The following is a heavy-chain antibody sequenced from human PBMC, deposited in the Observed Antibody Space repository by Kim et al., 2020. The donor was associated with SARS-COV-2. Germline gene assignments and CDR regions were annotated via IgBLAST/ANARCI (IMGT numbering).Heavy chain of an antibody. J-gene: IGHJ6*02. CDR1: GGSINSGDYF. CDR3: ARVISGSAIWN. Sequence: SETLSLTCTVSGGSINSGDYFWTWIRQPPGKGLEWIGYIYYSGSTYYNPSLKSRVAISLDTSKNQFSLKLSSVTAADTAFYYCARVISGSAIWNWSQGTTVTVSS. V-gene: IGHV4-30-4*01. D-gene: IGHD3-10*01. CDR2: IYYSGST.